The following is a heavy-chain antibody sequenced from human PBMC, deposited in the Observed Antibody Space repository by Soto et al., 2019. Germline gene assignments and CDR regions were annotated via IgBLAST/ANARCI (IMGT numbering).Heavy chain of an antibody. J-gene: IGHJ6*02. CDR3: ARVGYCGGDCYSVHYYDYYGMDV. V-gene: IGHV3-20*04. D-gene: IGHD2-21*02. CDR2: INWNGGST. Sequence: EVQLVESGGGVVRPGGSLRLSCAASGFTFDDYGMSWVRQAPGKGLEWVSGINWNGGSTGYADSVKGRFTISRDNAENSLYLQMNSLRAEDTALYYCARVGYCGGDCYSVHYYDYYGMDVWGQGTTVTVSS. CDR1: GFTFDDYG.